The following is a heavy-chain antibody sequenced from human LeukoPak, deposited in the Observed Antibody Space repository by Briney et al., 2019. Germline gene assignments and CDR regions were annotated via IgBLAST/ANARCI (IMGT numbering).Heavy chain of an antibody. D-gene: IGHD5-18*01. Sequence: GGSLRLSCAASGFTFSFYTLHWVRQAPGKGLEWVSYISSSGSTIYYADSVKGRFTISRDNAKNSLYLQMSSLRAEDTAVYYCARDRSYGSFNYWGQGTLVTVSS. J-gene: IGHJ4*02. CDR1: GFTFSFYT. CDR2: ISSSGSTI. V-gene: IGHV3-48*04. CDR3: ARDRSYGSFNY.